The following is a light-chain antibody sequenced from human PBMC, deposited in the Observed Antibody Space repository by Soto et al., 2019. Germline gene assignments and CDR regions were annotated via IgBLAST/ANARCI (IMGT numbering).Light chain of an antibody. CDR3: QQRSKWRT. CDR2: DAS. J-gene: IGKJ1*01. Sequence: EIVLTQSPATLSLSPGERATLSCRASQSVSSYLAWYQQKPGQAPRLLIYDASKRATGIPARFSGSGFGTDYTLTISSLEPEDCAVYYCQQRSKWRTFGQGTKVDIK. V-gene: IGKV3-11*01. CDR1: QSVSSY.